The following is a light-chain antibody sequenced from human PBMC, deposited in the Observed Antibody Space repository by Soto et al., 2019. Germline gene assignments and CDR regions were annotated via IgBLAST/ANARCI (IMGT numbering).Light chain of an antibody. CDR3: QHYDNSPPYT. CDR2: GAS. CDR1: QSISTSS. V-gene: IGKV3-20*01. Sequence: EIVLTQSPGTLSLSPGERATLSCRASQSISTSSLVWYQQKPGQAPRLLIYGASSRATGIPDRFSGSGSGTDFTLTISRLQPEDFAVYYCQHYDNSPPYTFGQGTSLEIK. J-gene: IGKJ2*01.